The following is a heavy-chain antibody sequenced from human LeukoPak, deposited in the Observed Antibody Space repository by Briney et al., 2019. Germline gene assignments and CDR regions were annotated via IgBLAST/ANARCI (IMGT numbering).Heavy chain of an antibody. CDR1: GFTFSTYS. J-gene: IGHJ4*02. V-gene: IGHV3-21*01. D-gene: IGHD1-26*01. CDR3: ASRRGSNRPFDY. CDR2: ISDDSNYI. Sequence: GGSLRLSCAPSGFTFSTYSGNWIRQARGKGLEWVSSISDDSNYIFYADSVKGRFTISRDNAKNSLYLQMNSLTAEDSAVYYCASRRGSNRPFDYWGQGTLVTVSS.